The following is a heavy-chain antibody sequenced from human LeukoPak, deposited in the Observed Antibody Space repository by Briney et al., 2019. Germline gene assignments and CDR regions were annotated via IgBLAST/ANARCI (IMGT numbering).Heavy chain of an antibody. Sequence: GGPLRLSCAASGFTFDDYAMHWVRQAPGKGLEWVSGISWNSGSIGYADSVKGRFTISRDNAKNSLYLQMNSLRAEDTALYYCAKDIAAAPDTSPPDYWGQGTLVTVPS. V-gene: IGHV3-9*01. CDR1: GFTFDDYA. CDR2: ISWNSGSI. CDR3: AKDIAAAPDTSPPDY. J-gene: IGHJ4*02. D-gene: IGHD6-13*01.